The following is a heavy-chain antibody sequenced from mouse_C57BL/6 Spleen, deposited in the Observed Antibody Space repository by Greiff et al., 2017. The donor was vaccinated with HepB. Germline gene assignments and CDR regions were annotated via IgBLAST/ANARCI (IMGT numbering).Heavy chain of an antibody. V-gene: IGHV1-39*01. CDR3: ARSQDRGVYYAMDY. Sequence: VHVKQSGPELVKPGASVKISCKASGYSFTDYNMNWVKQSNGKSLEWIGVINPNYGTTSYNQKFKGKATLTVDQSSSTAYMQLNSLTSEDSAVYYCARSQDRGVYYAMDYWGQGTSVTVSS. J-gene: IGHJ4*01. CDR2: INPNYGTT. CDR1: GYSFTDYN.